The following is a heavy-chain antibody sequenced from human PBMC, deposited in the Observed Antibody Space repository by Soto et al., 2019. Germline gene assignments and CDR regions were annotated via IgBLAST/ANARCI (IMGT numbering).Heavy chain of an antibody. J-gene: IGHJ5*02. CDR1: GYPFTSYN. CDR2: INPLGFST. V-gene: IGHV1-46*01. D-gene: IGHD3-10*01. CDR3: ARAAGRFGEIYWFDP. Sequence: GSVKVSCKASGYPFTSYNMHWVRQAPGQGLEWVGMINPLGFSTTYAQKFRGRVTMTRDTSTSTVYMELTNLRSDDTAVYYCARAAGRFGEIYWFDPWGQGTMVTVSS.